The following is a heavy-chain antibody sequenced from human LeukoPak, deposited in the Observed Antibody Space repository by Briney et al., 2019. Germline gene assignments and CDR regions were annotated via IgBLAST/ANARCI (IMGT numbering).Heavy chain of an antibody. CDR3: ARARGRTATTMDY. J-gene: IGHJ4*02. V-gene: IGHV4-34*01. D-gene: IGHD5-18*01. CDR2: INDSGST. Sequence: SETLSLTCAVNGGSFSGCYWSWIRQPPGKGLEWIGEINDSGSTNYNPSLKSRVTISVDTSKNQCSLKLSSVTAADTAVYYCARARGRTATTMDYWGQGTLVTGPS. CDR1: GGSFSGCY.